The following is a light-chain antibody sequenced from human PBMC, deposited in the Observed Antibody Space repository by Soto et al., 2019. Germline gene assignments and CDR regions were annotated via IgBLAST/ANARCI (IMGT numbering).Light chain of an antibody. Sequence: EIVMTQSPATLSVSPGERATLSCRASQSVGSNLAWYQQKPGQAPRLLIYGASTRATGIPARFSGSGSGTEFTLSICCLQSEDAAAYHCQQYNNWPPITFGQGTRLEIK. CDR1: QSVGSN. J-gene: IGKJ5*01. CDR2: GAS. V-gene: IGKV3-15*01. CDR3: QQYNNWPPIT.